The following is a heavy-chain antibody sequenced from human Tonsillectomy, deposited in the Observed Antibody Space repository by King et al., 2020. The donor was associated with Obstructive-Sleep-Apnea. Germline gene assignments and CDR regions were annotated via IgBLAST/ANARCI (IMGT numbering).Heavy chain of an antibody. V-gene: IGHV4-4*02. J-gene: IGHJ4*02. CDR3: AKGVSSASYLFHY. Sequence: VQLQESGPGLVKPSGTLSLTCAVSGGSISSSNWWSWVRQPPWKGLEWIGEIYHSGSTNYNSSRKSRVTMSVDKTKNQFSRKLSSVTATDTAVYYCAKGVSSASYLFHYWGQGTLVTVSS. CDR1: GGSISSSNW. CDR2: IYHSGST. D-gene: IGHD1-26*01.